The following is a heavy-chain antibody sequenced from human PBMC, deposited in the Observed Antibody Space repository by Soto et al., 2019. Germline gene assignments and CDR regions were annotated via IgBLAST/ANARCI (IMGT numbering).Heavy chain of an antibody. Sequence: GGSLRLSCAASGFTVSSNYMSWVRQAPGKGLEWVSVIYSGGSTYYADSVKGRFTISRDNSKNTLYLQMNSLRAEDTAVYYCARDQLAPTYYYYGMDVWGQGTTVTVSS. CDR3: ARDQLAPTYYYYGMDV. V-gene: IGHV3-53*01. CDR2: IYSGGST. CDR1: GFTVSSNY. J-gene: IGHJ6*02.